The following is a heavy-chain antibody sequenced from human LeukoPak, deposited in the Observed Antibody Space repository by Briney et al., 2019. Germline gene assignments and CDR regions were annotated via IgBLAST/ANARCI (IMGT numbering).Heavy chain of an antibody. D-gene: IGHD2-15*01. Sequence: GESLKISCKGSGYSLTSYWIAWVRQMPGKGLEWMGIIYPGDSDTRYSPSFQGQVTISADKSISTAYLQWSSLKASDTAMYYCARHVQSFYCSGGSCHASWFDPWGQGTLVTVSS. V-gene: IGHV5-51*01. CDR3: ARHVQSFYCSGGSCHASWFDP. CDR1: GYSLTSYW. J-gene: IGHJ5*02. CDR2: IYPGDSDT.